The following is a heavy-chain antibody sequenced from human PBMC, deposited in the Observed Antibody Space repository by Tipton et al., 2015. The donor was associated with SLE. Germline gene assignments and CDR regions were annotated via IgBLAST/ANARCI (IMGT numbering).Heavy chain of an antibody. CDR2: IYYSGST. CDR3: AREVRNAFDI. V-gene: IGHV4-59*01. CDR1: GGSISSYY. J-gene: IGHJ3*02. Sequence: TLSLTCTVSGGSISSYYWSWIRQPPGKGLEWIGYIYYSGSTNYNPSLKSRVTISVDTSKNHFSLKLSPVTASDTAVYYCAREVRNAFDIWGQGTMVTVSS.